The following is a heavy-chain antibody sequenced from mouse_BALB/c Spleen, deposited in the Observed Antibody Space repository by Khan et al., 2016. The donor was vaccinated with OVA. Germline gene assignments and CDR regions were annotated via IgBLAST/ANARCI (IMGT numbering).Heavy chain of an antibody. CDR1: GYIFPSYW. D-gene: IGHD3-2*02. CDR3: AREEALYHFDH. J-gene: IGHJ2*01. CDR2: IYPGTDNT. V-gene: IGHV1-76*01. Sequence: QVQLKQSGAELVRPGASVKLSCKTSGYIFPSYWIHWVKQRSGPGLEWIARIYPGTDNTYYNEKFKDKATLTADKSSSTAYMQLSSLKSEDSDVYVCAREEALYHFDHWGQGTTLTVSS.